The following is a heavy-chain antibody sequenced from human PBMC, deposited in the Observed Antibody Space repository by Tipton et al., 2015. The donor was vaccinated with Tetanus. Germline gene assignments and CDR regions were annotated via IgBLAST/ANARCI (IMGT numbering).Heavy chain of an antibody. V-gene: IGHV4-34*01. D-gene: IGHD2-2*01. CDR1: GGSFSGYN. J-gene: IGHJ5*02. CDR3: ARGLTSPSMGVCFDP. CDR2: INHSGST. Sequence: LRLSCAVYGGSFSGYNWSWIRQPPGKGLEWIGDINHSGSTNYSPSLKSRVTISVDTSKNQFSLNLNSVTAADTAIYYCARGLTSPSMGVCFDPWGQGTLVTVSS.